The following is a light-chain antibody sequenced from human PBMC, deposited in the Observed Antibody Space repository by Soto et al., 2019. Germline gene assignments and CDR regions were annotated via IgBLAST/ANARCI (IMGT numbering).Light chain of an antibody. CDR3: QSYDSSLSDWV. CDR1: SSNIGSGYD. Sequence: QSVLTQPPSVSGALGQRVTISCTGSSSNIGSGYDVHWYQQLPGTAPKLLIYGNTNRPSGVPDRFSGSKSGTSASLAITGLQAEDEADYYCQSYDSSLSDWVFGGGTNLTVL. J-gene: IGLJ3*02. CDR2: GNT. V-gene: IGLV1-40*01.